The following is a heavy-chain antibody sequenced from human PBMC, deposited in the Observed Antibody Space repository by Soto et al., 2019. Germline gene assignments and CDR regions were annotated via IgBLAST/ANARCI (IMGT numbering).Heavy chain of an antibody. Sequence: QVQLVQSGAEVKKPGSSVKVSCKASGGTFSSLDINWVRQAPGQGLEWMGGIIPISETTNYAQIFQGRVSIVADISTSTAYLERRRLKSEDTAVYYCSRALLSHSCDSGGYDSCFHAMGVWGQGTPVTVSS. CDR2: IIPISETT. J-gene: IGHJ6*02. D-gene: IGHD3-22*01. V-gene: IGHV1-69*06. CDR1: GGTFSSLD. CDR3: SRALLSHSCDSGGYDSCFHAMGV.